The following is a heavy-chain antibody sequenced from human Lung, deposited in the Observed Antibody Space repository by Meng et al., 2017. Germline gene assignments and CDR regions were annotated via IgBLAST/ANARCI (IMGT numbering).Heavy chain of an antibody. V-gene: IGHV4-34*01. CDR1: GGSFSDYY. CDR2: INHSGST. J-gene: IGHJ4*02. Sequence: QVQLQQWGVGLLKPSQTLSLTFFVSGGSFSDYYWSWIRQPPGKGLEWIGEINHSGSTNYNPSLESRATISVDTSQNNLSLKLSSVTAADSAVYYCARGPTTMAHDFDYWGQGTLVTVSS. D-gene: IGHD4-11*01. CDR3: ARGPTTMAHDFDY.